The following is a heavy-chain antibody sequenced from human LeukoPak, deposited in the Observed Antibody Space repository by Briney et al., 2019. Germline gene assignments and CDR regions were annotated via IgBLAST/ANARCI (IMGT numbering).Heavy chain of an antibody. D-gene: IGHD3-10*01. Sequence: PSETLSLTCTVSGGSISSGGYYWSWIRQHPGKGLEWIGYIYYSGSTYYNPSLKSRVTISVDTSKNQFSLKLSSVTAADTAVYYCARSGSGSYFPPTGVDYWGQGTLVTVSS. J-gene: IGHJ4*02. CDR3: ARSGSGSYFPPTGVDY. V-gene: IGHV4-31*03. CDR1: GGSISSGGYY. CDR2: IYYSGST.